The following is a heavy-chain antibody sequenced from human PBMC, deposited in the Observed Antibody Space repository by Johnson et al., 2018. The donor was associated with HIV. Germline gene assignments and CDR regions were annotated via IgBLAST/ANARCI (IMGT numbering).Heavy chain of an antibody. CDR3: AKGGSPDAFDI. D-gene: IGHD3-16*01. J-gene: IGHJ3*02. V-gene: IGHV3-30*04. CDR1: GFTFSSYA. CDR2: ISYDGSNK. Sequence: QVQLVESGGGVVQPGRSLRLSCAASGFTFSSYAMHWVRQAPGKGLEWVAVISYDGSNKYYADSVKGRFTISRDNSKNTLYLQMNSLRAEDTAVYYCAKGGSPDAFDIWGQGTMVTVSS.